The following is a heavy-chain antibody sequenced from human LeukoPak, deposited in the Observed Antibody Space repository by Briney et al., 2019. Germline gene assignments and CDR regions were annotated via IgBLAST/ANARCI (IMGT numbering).Heavy chain of an antibody. D-gene: IGHD3-22*01. CDR1: GDSISSEGVY. CDR2: IYYTGST. J-gene: IGHJ6*02. Sequence: SETLSLTCTVSGDSISSEGVYWTWTRQPPGKGLDWIGSIYYTGSTYYSLSFRSRITISVDTSKNQFSLRVNSLTSADTAVYYCARHASSGCDYYYGLDVWGQGTAVSVSS. CDR3: ARHASSGCDYYYGLDV. V-gene: IGHV4-39*01.